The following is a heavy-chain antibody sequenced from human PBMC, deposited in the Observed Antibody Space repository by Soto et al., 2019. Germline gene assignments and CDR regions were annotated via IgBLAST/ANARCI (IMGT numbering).Heavy chain of an antibody. D-gene: IGHD4-17*01. J-gene: IGHJ4*02. CDR3: ARTTAVPNTLRSIYFFAY. CDR1: GGSVSNKTYY. V-gene: IGHV4-61*01. Sequence: PSETLSLTCSVSGGSVSNKTYYWSWIRQPPGKRLEWIGYVYYSGTTNYNPSLKSRVTISVDLSKNQFSLRLSSVTTADTALYYCARTTAVPNTLRSIYFFAYWGQGTMGPVS. CDR2: VYYSGTT.